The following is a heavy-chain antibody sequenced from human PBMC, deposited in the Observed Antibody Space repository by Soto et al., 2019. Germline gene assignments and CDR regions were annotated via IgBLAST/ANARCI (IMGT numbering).Heavy chain of an antibody. V-gene: IGHV3-21*01. D-gene: IGHD6-19*01. CDR1: GFTFSSYS. CDR3: ARGGYISGRYTRDYYYYYGMDV. CDR2: ISSSSSYI. J-gene: IGHJ6*02. Sequence: PGGSLRLSCAASGFTFSSYSMNWVRQAPGKGLEWVSSISSSSSYIYYADSVKGRFTISRDNAKNSLYLQMNSLRAEDTAVYYCARGGYISGRYTRDYYYYYGMDVWGQGTTVTVSS.